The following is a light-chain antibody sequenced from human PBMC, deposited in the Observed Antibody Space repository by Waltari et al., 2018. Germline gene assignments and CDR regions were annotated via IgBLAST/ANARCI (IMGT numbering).Light chain of an antibody. CDR1: QSVKNNY. V-gene: IGKV3-20*01. Sequence: EIVLTQSPGTLSLSPGQRATLSCRASQSVKNNYLAWYQQKPGQAPRLLIYDASTRATDIPERFSGNGSGTDFTLTISRLEAEDFAVYYCQHFGGSPLITFGQGTRLEIK. J-gene: IGKJ5*01. CDR3: QHFGGSPLIT. CDR2: DAS.